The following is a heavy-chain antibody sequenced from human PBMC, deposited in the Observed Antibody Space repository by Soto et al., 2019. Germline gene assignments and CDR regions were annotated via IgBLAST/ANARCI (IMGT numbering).Heavy chain of an antibody. V-gene: IGHV1-2*04. Sequence: ASVKVSCKASGYTFTGYYMHWVRQAPGQGLEWMGWINPNSGGTNYAQKFQGWVTMTRDTSISTAYMELSRLRSDDTAVYYCARSHPTIYDILTGYSDNWFDPWGQGTLVTVSS. CDR3: ARSHPTIYDILTGYSDNWFDP. CDR2: INPNSGGT. J-gene: IGHJ5*02. CDR1: GYTFTGYY. D-gene: IGHD3-9*01.